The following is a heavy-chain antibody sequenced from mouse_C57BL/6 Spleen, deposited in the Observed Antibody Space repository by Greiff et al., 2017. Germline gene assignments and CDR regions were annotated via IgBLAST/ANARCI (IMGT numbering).Heavy chain of an antibody. J-gene: IGHJ4*01. Sequence: QVQLKQPGAELVRPGSSVKLSCKASGYTFTSYWMDWVKQRPGQGLEWIGNIYPSDSETHYNQKFKDKATLTVDKSSSTAYMQLSSLTSEDSAVYYCARYEGYEAMDYWGQGTSVTVSS. V-gene: IGHV1-61*01. CDR1: GYTFTSYW. CDR2: IYPSDSET. CDR3: ARYEGYEAMDY. D-gene: IGHD2-3*01.